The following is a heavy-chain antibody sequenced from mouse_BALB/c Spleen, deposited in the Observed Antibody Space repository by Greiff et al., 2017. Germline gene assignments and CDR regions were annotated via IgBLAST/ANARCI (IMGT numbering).Heavy chain of an antibody. CDR2: IYPGSGNT. CDR1: GYTFTDYY. V-gene: IGHV1-84*02. CDR3: ARSPYGNYGDFDV. Sequence: LMESGPELVKPGASVKISCKASGYTFTDYYINWVKQKPGQGLEWIGWIYPGSGNTKYNEKFKGKATLTVDTSSSTAYMQLSSLTSEDTAVYFCARSPYGNYGDFDVWGAGTTVTVSS. J-gene: IGHJ1*01. D-gene: IGHD2-10*02.